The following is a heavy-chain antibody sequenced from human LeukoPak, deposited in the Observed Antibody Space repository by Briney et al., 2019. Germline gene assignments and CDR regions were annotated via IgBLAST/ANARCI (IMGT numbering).Heavy chain of an antibody. CDR2: IYHSGST. CDR3: AGLAGTRPGGGR. V-gene: IGHV4-4*02. CDR1: GGSISSSNW. Sequence: PSETLSLTCAVSGGSISSSNWWSWVRQPPGKGLEWIGEIYHSGSTNYNPSLKSRVTISVDTSKNQFSLKLSSVTAADTAVYYCAGLAGTRPGGGRWGQGTLVTVSS. J-gene: IGHJ4*02. D-gene: IGHD1-14*01.